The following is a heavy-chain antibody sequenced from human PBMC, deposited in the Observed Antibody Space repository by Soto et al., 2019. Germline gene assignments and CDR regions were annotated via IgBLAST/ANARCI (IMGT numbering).Heavy chain of an antibody. CDR2: ISAYNGNT. V-gene: IGHV1-18*01. D-gene: IGHD3-3*01. J-gene: IGHJ4*01. Sequence: ASVKVSCKASGYTFNTYGVSWVRQAPGQGLESMGWISAYNGNTNYAQKFQGRVTMTTDTPTSAAYMELRSLRSDDTAVYFCARIDVSFFSIFHLWGQGTLATAS. CDR1: GYTFNTYG. CDR3: ARIDVSFFSIFHL.